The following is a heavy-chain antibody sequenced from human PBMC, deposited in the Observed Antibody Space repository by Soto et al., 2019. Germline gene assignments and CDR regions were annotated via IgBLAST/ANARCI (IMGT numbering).Heavy chain of an antibody. J-gene: IGHJ6*03. CDR3: AKDSSIFGPEDYMDV. D-gene: IGHD3-3*01. CDR1: GFTFSSYG. Sequence: QVQLVESGGGVVQPGRSLRLSCAASGFTFSSYGMHWVRQAPGKGLEWVAVISYDGSNKYYADSVKGRFTISRDNSKNTLYLQMNSLSAEDTAVYYCAKDSSIFGPEDYMDVWGKGTTVTVSS. V-gene: IGHV3-30*18. CDR2: ISYDGSNK.